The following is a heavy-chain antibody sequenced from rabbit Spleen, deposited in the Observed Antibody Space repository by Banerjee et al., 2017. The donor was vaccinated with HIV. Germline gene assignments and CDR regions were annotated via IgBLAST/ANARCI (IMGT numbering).Heavy chain of an antibody. CDR1: GFSFNVNYD. J-gene: IGHJ4*01. CDR2: IYTGNSKT. V-gene: IGHV1S40*01. Sequence: LVESGGGLVQPGASLTLTCTASGFSFNVNYDMCWVRQAPGKGLEWIACIYTGNSKTYYANWVNGRFTISSHSAQNTLYLELNSLTVADTATYFCVREAGYGGYGDANLWGPGTLVTVS. D-gene: IGHD6-1*01. CDR3: VREAGYGGYGDANL.